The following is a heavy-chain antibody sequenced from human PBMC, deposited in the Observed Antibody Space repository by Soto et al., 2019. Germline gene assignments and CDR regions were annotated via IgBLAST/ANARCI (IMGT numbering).Heavy chain of an antibody. V-gene: IGHV3-23*01. CDR1: EFIFSNYA. CDR2: ISSGGSST. J-gene: IGHJ3*01. D-gene: IGHD4-4*01. CDR3: AKRLHPDLSGRAFAL. Sequence: GGSLRLSCAASEFIFSNYAMNWVRQAPGKGLEWVSGISSGGSSTYYADSVRGRFTISRDNSKNTLYLQMNSLRAEDAAGYYCAKRLHPDLSGRAFALWGQGTMVTVSS.